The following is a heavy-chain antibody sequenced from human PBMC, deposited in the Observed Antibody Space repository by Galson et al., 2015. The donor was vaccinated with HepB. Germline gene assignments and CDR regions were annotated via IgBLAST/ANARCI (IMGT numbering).Heavy chain of an antibody. CDR2: IYRGGYT. CDR3: ARVSAWSSSWSQYHDAFDI. J-gene: IGHJ3*02. CDR1: DFNVTTNY. D-gene: IGHD6-13*01. V-gene: IGHV3-53*01. Sequence: SLRLSCAASDFNVTTNYMSWVRQAPGKGLEWVSIIYRGGYTYSADTVKGRFTISRDNSKNMLYLQMNGLRAGDTAVYYCARVSAWSSSWSQYHDAFDILGRLTTLTVSS.